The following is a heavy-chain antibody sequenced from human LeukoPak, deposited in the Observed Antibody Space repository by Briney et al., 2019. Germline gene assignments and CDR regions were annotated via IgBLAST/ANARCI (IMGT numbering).Heavy chain of an antibody. J-gene: IGHJ6*02. V-gene: IGHV4-34*01. CDR2: INHSGST. CDR1: GGSISSYY. Sequence: PSETLSLTCTVSGGSISSYYWSWIRQPPGKGLEWIGEINHSGSTNYNPSLKSRVTISVDTSKNQFSLKLSSVTAADTAVYYCARGHDFWSGYYRQDYGMDVWGQGTTVTVSS. CDR3: ARGHDFWSGYYRQDYGMDV. D-gene: IGHD3-3*01.